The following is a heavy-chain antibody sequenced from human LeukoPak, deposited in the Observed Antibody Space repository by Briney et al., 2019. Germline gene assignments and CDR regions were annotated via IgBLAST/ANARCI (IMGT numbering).Heavy chain of an antibody. Sequence: GGSLRLSCAASGFTFSSYAITWVRQAPGKGLEWVSAISNNGGYTYYADSVQGRFTISRDNSKSTLCLQMNSLRAEDTAVYYCAKQLGYCSDGSCYFPYWGQGTLVTVSS. CDR2: ISNNGGYT. D-gene: IGHD2-15*01. V-gene: IGHV3-23*01. CDR3: AKQLGYCSDGSCYFPY. J-gene: IGHJ4*02. CDR1: GFTFSSYA.